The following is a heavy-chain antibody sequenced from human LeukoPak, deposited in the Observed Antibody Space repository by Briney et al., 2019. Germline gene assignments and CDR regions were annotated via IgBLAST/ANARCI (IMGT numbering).Heavy chain of an antibody. CDR3: ARPEDCSSTSCYRAFDI. CDR2: ISSDGSSE. V-gene: IGHV3-30*04. Sequence: GGPLRLSCEASGFTFSSSAMHWVRQAPGKGLEWVTKISSDGSSEDYADSVKGRFTVSRDNSKNTLYLQMSSLRIEDTAVYYCARPEDCSSTSCYRAFDIWGQGTMVTVSS. J-gene: IGHJ3*02. CDR1: GFTFSSSA. D-gene: IGHD2-2*01.